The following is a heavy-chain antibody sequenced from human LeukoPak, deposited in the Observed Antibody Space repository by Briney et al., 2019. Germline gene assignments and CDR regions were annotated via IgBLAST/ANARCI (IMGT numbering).Heavy chain of an antibody. J-gene: IGHJ5*02. CDR1: GYSFTGYH. Sequence: ASVKVSCKASGYSFTGYHIYWVRQAPGQGLEWMGWINPNSGGTNYAQKFQGRVTMTTDTSISTAYMELNRLKSDDTAVYFCAREGYCRDATCYGPYYWFDPWGQGTLVTVSS. CDR2: INPNSGGT. V-gene: IGHV1-2*02. D-gene: IGHD2-15*01. CDR3: AREGYCRDATCYGPYYWFDP.